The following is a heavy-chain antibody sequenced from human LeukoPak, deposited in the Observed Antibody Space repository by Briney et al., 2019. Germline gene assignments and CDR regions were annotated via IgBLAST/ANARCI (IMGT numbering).Heavy chain of an antibody. Sequence: GASVKVSCKASGYTFTSYDINWVRQAPGQGLEWMGWMNPNSGNTVYAQKFQGRVTMTRNTSISTAYMELSSLRSEDTAVYYCAREPTDYDSSGKYDYWGQGTLVTVSS. CDR1: GYTFTSYD. D-gene: IGHD3-22*01. CDR3: AREPTDYDSSGKYDY. V-gene: IGHV1-8*01. J-gene: IGHJ4*02. CDR2: MNPNSGNT.